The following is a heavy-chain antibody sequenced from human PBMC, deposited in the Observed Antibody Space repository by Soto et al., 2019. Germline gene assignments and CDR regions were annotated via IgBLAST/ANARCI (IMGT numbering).Heavy chain of an antibody. Sequence: EVQLVESGGGLVKPGESLRLSCAASGFTFNSYSMNWVRQAPGKGLEWVSSISTSGTSIVYADSGRGRFSISRDNTNNSLYLQMNSLRAEDTAVYYCARHHFGSSSDYWGHGTLVTVSS. CDR3: ARHHFGSSSDY. CDR2: ISTSGTSI. D-gene: IGHD3-10*01. J-gene: IGHJ4*01. CDR1: GFTFNSYS. V-gene: IGHV3-21*01.